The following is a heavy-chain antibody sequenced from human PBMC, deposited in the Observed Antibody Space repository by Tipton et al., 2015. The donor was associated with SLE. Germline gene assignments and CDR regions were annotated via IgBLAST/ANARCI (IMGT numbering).Heavy chain of an antibody. D-gene: IGHD1-26*01. J-gene: IGHJ4*02. V-gene: IGHV1-18*01. CDR1: GYTFSSYG. CDR2: ISGYNGNT. CDR3: ARSGGLIVESTEWGH. Sequence: QLVQSGPEVKKPGASVKVSCKASGYTFSSYGISWVRQAPGQGLEWMGWISGYNGNTHYAQKVEGRVTMTTDSSTSTAYMELRSLRSDDTALYYCARSGGLIVESTEWGHWGQGTLVTVSS.